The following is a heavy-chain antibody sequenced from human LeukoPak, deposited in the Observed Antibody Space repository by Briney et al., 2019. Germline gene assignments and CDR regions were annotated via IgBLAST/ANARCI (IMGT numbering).Heavy chain of an antibody. CDR3: ARGMSSGRYAVDI. CDR2: ISSSSSTI. Sequence: PERSLRLSCAASGFTFSSYSMNWVRQAPGKGLEWVSYISSSSSTIYYADSVKGRFTISRDNAKNSLYLQMNSLRAEDTAVYYCARGMSSGRYAVDIWGQGTMVTVSS. V-gene: IGHV3-48*01. CDR1: GFTFSSYS. D-gene: IGHD6-19*01. J-gene: IGHJ3*02.